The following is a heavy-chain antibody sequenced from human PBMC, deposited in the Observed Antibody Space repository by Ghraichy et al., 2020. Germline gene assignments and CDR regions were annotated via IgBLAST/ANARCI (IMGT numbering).Heavy chain of an antibody. V-gene: IGHV2-5*02. CDR1: GFSLSTRGVG. J-gene: IGHJ5*02. D-gene: IGHD2-15*01. CDR3: ARRGIYYSGVTSYRYWFDP. CDR2: IYWDDDK. Sequence: SGPTLVKPTQTLTLTCTFSGFSLSTRGVGVGWIRQPPGKALEWLALIYWDDDKRYSPSLKDRLTITKDTSTNQVVLTMTNMDPVDTATYYCARRGIYYSGVTSYRYWFDPWGQGTLVTVSS.